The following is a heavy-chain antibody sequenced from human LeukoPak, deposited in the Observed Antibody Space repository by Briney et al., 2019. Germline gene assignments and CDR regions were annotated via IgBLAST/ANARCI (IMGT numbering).Heavy chain of an antibody. J-gene: IGHJ4*02. Sequence: MAGGSLRLSCAASGFTFSSYSMNWVHQAPGKGLEWVSSISSSSSYIYYADSVKGRFTISRDNAKNSLYLQMNSLRAEDTAVYYCAREIGRDKGVYYFDYWGQGTLVTVSS. D-gene: IGHD2-15*01. CDR3: AREIGRDKGVYYFDY. CDR2: ISSSSSYI. V-gene: IGHV3-21*01. CDR1: GFTFSSYS.